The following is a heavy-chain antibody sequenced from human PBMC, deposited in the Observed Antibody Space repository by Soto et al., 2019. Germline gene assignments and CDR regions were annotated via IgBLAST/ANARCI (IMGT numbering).Heavy chain of an antibody. CDR1: GSSISSYY. V-gene: IGHV4-59*01. CDR3: ARISSVDPYGYVNGGLDV. Sequence: SETLSLTCGVSGSSISSYYWSWIRQSPEKGLEWIGYFYHSGNSNYNPSLKSRVTISVDTSKNQLSLSLRSVTAADTAVYFCARISSVDPYGYVNGGLDVWGQGTTVTVSS. D-gene: IGHD5-18*01. CDR2: FYHSGNS. J-gene: IGHJ6*02.